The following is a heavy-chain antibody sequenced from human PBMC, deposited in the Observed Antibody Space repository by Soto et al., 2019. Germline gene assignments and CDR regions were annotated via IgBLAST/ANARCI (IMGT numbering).Heavy chain of an antibody. J-gene: IGHJ6*02. D-gene: IGHD6-19*01. V-gene: IGHV4-4*07. CDR1: GGSISGYY. CDR2: IYTSGGT. CDR3: ARGAVAGVDYGMDV. Sequence: SETLSLTCSVSGGSISGYYWSWIPQPAGKGLEWVGRIYTSGGTNYNPSLEGRVTMSADTSRKQFFLKLTSVTAAATAVYYCARGAVAGVDYGMDVWGRGTTVTVSS.